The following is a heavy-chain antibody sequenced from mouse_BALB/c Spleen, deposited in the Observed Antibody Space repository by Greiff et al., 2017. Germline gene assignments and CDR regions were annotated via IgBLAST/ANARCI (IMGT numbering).Heavy chain of an antibody. CDR1: GYAFSSSW. V-gene: IGHV1-82*01. Sequence: VQGVESGPELVKPGASVKISCKASGYAFSSSWMNWVKQRPGQGLEWIGRIYPGDGDTNYNGKFKGKATLTADKSSSTAYMQLSSLTSVDSAVYFCARDYYDPLDYWGQGTTLTVSS. J-gene: IGHJ2*01. CDR2: IYPGDGDT. CDR3: ARDYYDPLDY. D-gene: IGHD1-1*01.